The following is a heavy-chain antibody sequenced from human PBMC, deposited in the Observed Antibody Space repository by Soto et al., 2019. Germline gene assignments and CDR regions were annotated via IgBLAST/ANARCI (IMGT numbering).Heavy chain of an antibody. V-gene: IGHV3-30*18. CDR2: ISYDGSNK. CDR1: GFTFSSYG. CDR3: AKVGHLPYDFWSGSSLYYYYGMDV. D-gene: IGHD3-3*01. J-gene: IGHJ6*02. Sequence: GGSLRLSXAASGFTFSSYGMHWARQAPGKGLEWVAVISYDGSNKYYADSVKGRFTISRDNSKNTLYLQMNSLRAEDTAVYYCAKVGHLPYDFWSGSSLYYYYGMDVWGQGTTVTVSS.